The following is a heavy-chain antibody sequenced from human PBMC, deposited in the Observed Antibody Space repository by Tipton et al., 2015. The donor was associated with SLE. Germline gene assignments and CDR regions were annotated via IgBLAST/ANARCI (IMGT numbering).Heavy chain of an antibody. CDR1: GGSISSGGYS. J-gene: IGHJ5*02. V-gene: IGHV4-30-2*01. CDR2: IYHSGST. Sequence: TLSLTCAVSGGSISSGGYSWSWIRQPPGKGLEWIGCIYHSGSTYYNPSLKSRVTISVDTSKNQFSLKLSSVTAADTAVYYCARQSYPGLVVYAHNWFDPWGQGTLVTVSS. CDR3: ARQSYPGLVVYAHNWFDP. D-gene: IGHD2-8*02.